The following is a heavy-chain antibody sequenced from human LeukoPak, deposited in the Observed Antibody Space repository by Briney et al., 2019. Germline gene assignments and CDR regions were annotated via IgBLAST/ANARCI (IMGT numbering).Heavy chain of an antibody. CDR2: IYSGGST. CDR3: ARASGYSDYYYYGMDV. Sequence: AGGSLRLSCAASGFTFSNYAMSWVRQAPGKGLEWVSVIYSGGSTYYADSVKGRFTISRHNSKNTLYLQMNSLRAEDTAVYYCARASGYSDYYYYGMDVWGQGTTVTVSS. CDR1: GFTFSNYA. J-gene: IGHJ6*02. D-gene: IGHD3-22*01. V-gene: IGHV3-53*04.